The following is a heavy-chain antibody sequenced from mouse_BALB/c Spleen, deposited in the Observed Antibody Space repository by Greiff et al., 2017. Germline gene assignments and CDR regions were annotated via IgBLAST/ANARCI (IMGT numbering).Heavy chain of an antibody. CDR3: ARGDGYYVSMDY. Sequence: VQLQQPGAELVKPGASVKLSCKASGYTFTSYWMHWVKQRPGQGLEWIGEINPSNGRTNYNEKFKSKATLTVDKSSSTAYMQLSSLTSEDSAVYYCARGDGYYVSMDYWGQGTSVTVSS. V-gene: IGHV1S81*02. CDR2: INPSNGRT. CDR1: GYTFTSYW. D-gene: IGHD2-3*01. J-gene: IGHJ4*01.